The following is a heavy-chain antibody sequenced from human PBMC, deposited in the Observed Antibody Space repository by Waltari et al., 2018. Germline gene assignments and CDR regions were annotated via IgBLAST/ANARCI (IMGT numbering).Heavy chain of an antibody. CDR1: AFTYRTSI. CDR2: MSYDGFSK. V-gene: IGHV3-30*01. J-gene: IGHJ4*02. Sequence: QVQLVESGGGVVQPGRSLRLSCAAPAFTYRTSIIHWVRQAPGKGLGWVAAMSYDGFSKYYADSVKGRFSIGRDDSKNTVYLQANSLTTEDTAVYYCGREGGTSGYSGYLDTWGQGTLVTVSS. CDR3: GREGGTSGYSGYLDT. D-gene: IGHD2-15*01.